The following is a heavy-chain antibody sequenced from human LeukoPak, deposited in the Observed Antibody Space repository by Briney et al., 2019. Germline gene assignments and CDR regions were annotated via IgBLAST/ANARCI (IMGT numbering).Heavy chain of an antibody. D-gene: IGHD5-18*01. V-gene: IGHV3-33*08. J-gene: IGHJ4*02. CDR2: IWYDGSNK. CDR3: ARDGGYSYGYFDY. CDR1: GFTFSSSA. Sequence: GGSLRLSCAASGFTFSSSAMSWVRQAPGKGLEWVAVIWYDGSNKYYADSVKGRFTISRDNSKNTLYLQMNSLRAEDTAVYYCARDGGYSYGYFDYWGQGTLVTVSS.